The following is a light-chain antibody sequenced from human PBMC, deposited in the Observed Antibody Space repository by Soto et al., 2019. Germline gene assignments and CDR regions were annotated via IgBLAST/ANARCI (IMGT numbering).Light chain of an antibody. V-gene: IGKV1-5*01. CDR1: QSISSW. CDR3: QQYNSYSGT. CDR2: DAS. Sequence: DIQMTQSPSTLSASVGDRVPITCWASQSISSWLAWYQQKPGKAPKLLIYDASSLESGVPSRFSGSGSGTEFTLTISSLQPDDFATYYCQQYNSYSGTFGQGTKLEIK. J-gene: IGKJ2*01.